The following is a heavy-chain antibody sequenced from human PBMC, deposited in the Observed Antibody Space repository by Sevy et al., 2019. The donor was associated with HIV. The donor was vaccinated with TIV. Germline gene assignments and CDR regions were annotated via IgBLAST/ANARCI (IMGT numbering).Heavy chain of an antibody. CDR3: ARDPYDFWSGVYGMDV. J-gene: IGHJ6*02. CDR2: IYTSGST. D-gene: IGHD3-3*01. CDR1: GGSISSYY. V-gene: IGHV4-4*07. Sequence: SETLSLTCTVSGGSISSYYWSWIRQPAGKGLEWIGRIYTSGSTNYNPSLKSRVTMSVDTSKNQFSLKLSSVTAADTAVYYCARDPYDFWSGVYGMDVWGQGTTVTVSS.